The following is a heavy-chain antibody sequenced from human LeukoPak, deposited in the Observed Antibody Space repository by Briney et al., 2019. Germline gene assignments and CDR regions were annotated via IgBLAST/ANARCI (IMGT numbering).Heavy chain of an antibody. CDR1: GFSVSNYV. CDR3: VHVPVSAQWYFAL. D-gene: IGHD2-2*01. CDR2: ISASSINT. J-gene: IGHJ2*01. V-gene: IGHV3-23*01. Sequence: GGSLRLSCAVSGFSVSNYVMNWVRQAPGKGLEWVSGISASSINTYHAESVKGRFTISRDISMNTLNLQMNTLRAEDTAVYYCVHVPVSAQWYFALWGRGTLVTVSS.